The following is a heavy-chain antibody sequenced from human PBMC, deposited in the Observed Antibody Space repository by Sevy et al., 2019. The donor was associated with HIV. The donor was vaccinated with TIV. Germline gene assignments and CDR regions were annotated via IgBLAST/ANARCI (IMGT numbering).Heavy chain of an antibody. Sequence: GGSLRLSCAASGFTFSKYSMSWVRQRPGKGLEWVSTLSFGCGEINYADSVKGRFIISRDNSKSSVYLQMNNLRPEDTAVYYCAREGCTKPHDYWGQGTLVTVSS. CDR1: GFTFSKYS. D-gene: IGHD2-8*01. CDR3: AREGCTKPHDY. CDR2: LSFGCGEI. J-gene: IGHJ4*02. V-gene: IGHV3-23*01.